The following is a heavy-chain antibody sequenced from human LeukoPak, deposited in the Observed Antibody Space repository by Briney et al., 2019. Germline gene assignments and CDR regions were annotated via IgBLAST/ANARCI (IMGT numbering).Heavy chain of an antibody. Sequence: SETLSLTCTVSGGSISSSSYYWGWIRQPPGKGLEWIGDIFHDGTTNFNPSLKSRLTISTDKSKNQFSLKLSSVTAADTAVYYCARLGLYDSSGYYYVWGQGTLVTVSS. D-gene: IGHD3-22*01. J-gene: IGHJ1*01. CDR1: GGSISSSSYY. CDR2: IFHDGTT. CDR3: ARLGLYDSSGYYYV. V-gene: IGHV4-39*07.